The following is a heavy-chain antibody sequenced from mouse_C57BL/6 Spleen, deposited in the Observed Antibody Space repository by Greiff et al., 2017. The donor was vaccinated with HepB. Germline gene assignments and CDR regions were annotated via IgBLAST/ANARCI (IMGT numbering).Heavy chain of an antibody. J-gene: IGHJ2*01. V-gene: IGHV3-6*01. Sequence: EVKLMESGPGLVKPSQSLSLTCSVTGYSITSGYYWNWIRQFPGNKLEWMGYISYDGSNNYNPSLKNRISITRDTSKNQFFLKLNSVTTEDTATYYCASLDYFDYWGQGTTLTVSS. CDR3: ASLDYFDY. CDR1: GYSITSGYY. CDR2: ISYDGSN.